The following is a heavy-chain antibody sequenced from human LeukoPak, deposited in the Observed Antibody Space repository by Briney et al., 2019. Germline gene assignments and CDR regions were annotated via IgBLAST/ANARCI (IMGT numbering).Heavy chain of an antibody. J-gene: IGHJ4*02. Sequence: PSETLSLTCAVYGGSFSGYYWSWIRQPPGKGLEWIGEINHSGSTNYNPSLKSRVTISVDTSKNQFSLKLSSVTAADTAVYYCARAGRYSSGWYPFDYWGQGTLVTVSS. D-gene: IGHD6-19*01. CDR1: GGSFSGYY. CDR3: ARAGRYSSGWYPFDY. V-gene: IGHV4-34*01. CDR2: INHSGST.